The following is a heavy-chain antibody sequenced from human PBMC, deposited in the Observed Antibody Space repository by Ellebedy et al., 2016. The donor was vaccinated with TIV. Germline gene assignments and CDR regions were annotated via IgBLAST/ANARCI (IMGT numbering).Heavy chain of an antibody. V-gene: IGHV4-34*01. CDR2: INHSGST. Sequence: MPSETLSLTCAVYGGSFSGHHWSWIRQPPGKRLEWIGEINHSGSTNYNPSLKSRVTISVDTSKNQFSLKLTSVTAADTAVYYCARTVVLAYDSSGLSFQHWGQGTLVTVSS. J-gene: IGHJ1*01. D-gene: IGHD3-22*01. CDR3: ARTVVLAYDSSGLSFQH. CDR1: GGSFSGHH.